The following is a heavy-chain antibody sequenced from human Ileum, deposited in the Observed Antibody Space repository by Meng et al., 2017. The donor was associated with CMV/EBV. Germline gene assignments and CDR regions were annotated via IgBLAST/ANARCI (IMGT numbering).Heavy chain of an antibody. D-gene: IGHD4-23*01. V-gene: IGHV4-4*07. CDR3: GRGTAVAI. Sequence: QVQLQESGPGVLKPSAPLSLTCTVSGGSINDYHWTWTRQAAGKGLEWIGRIYSSGSANYNPSLKSRITMSVDTSKNQFSLNLTSVTAADTAVYYCGRGTAVAIWGQGILVTVSS. CDR1: GGSINDYH. J-gene: IGHJ4*02. CDR2: IYSSGSA.